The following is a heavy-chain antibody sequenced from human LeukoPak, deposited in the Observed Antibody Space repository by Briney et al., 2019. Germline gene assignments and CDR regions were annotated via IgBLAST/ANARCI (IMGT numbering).Heavy chain of an antibody. Sequence: GGSLRLSCIVSGFTFGDYAMSWVRQAPGKGLEWVGFIRSKDSGGTAEYAASVKGRFTISRDDSKSIAYLQMNSLKTEDTAVYYCTRYYDYWSIFDYWGQGTLVTVSS. CDR1: GFTFGDYA. CDR2: IRSKDSGGTA. D-gene: IGHD3-3*01. J-gene: IGHJ4*02. CDR3: TRYYDYWSIFDY. V-gene: IGHV3-49*04.